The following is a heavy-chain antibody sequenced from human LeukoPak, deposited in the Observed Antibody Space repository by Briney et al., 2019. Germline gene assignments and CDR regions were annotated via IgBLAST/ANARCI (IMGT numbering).Heavy chain of an antibody. Sequence: SETLSLTCTVSGGSISSSSYYWGWIRQPPGKGLEWIGSIYYSGSTYYNPSLKSRVTISVDTSKNQFSLKLSSVTAADTAVYYCARGVTIPEYYFDYWGQGTLVTVSS. D-gene: IGHD3-9*01. J-gene: IGHJ4*02. V-gene: IGHV4-39*07. CDR1: GGSISSSSYY. CDR3: ARGVTIPEYYFDY. CDR2: IYYSGST.